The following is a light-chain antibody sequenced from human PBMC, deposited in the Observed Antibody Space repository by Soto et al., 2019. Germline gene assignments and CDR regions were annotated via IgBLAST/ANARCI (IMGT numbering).Light chain of an antibody. CDR2: ADN. Sequence: QLVLTQTPSVSGAPGQKITMSCTGSSSNIGAGYDVHWYQQLPGAAPRLLIYADNNRPSGVPDRFSASNSGTSAPLAITGLQGEDEAVYYCQSYDTSLSGVIFGAGTKVTVL. V-gene: IGLV1-40*01. J-gene: IGLJ2*01. CDR1: SSNIGAGYD. CDR3: QSYDTSLSGVI.